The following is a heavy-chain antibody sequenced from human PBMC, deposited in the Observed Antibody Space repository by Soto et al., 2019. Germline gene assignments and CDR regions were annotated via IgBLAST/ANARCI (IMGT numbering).Heavy chain of an antibody. V-gene: IGHV3-33*01. J-gene: IGHJ4*02. D-gene: IGHD3-10*01. CDR1: GFTFSSYG. CDR2: IWYDGSNK. CDR3: AREGLDSNYYGSGTSYEVGFDY. Sequence: PGGSLRLSCAASGFTFSSYGMHWVRQAPGKGLEWVAVIWYDGSNKYYADSVKGRFTISRDNSKNTLYLQMNSLRAEDTAVYYCAREGLDSNYYGSGTSYEVGFDYWGQGTLVTVSS.